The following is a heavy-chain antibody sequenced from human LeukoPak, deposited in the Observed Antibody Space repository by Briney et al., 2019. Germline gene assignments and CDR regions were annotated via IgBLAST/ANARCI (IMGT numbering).Heavy chain of an antibody. J-gene: IGHJ4*02. Sequence: PSETLSLTCAVYGGSFSGYYWSWIRQPPGKGLEWIGEINHSGSTNYNPSLKSRVTISVDTSKNQFSLKLSSVTAADTAVYYCARDLYIYDYWGQGTLVTASS. D-gene: IGHD4-11*01. CDR2: INHSGST. V-gene: IGHV4-34*01. CDR3: ARDLYIYDY. CDR1: GGSFSGYY.